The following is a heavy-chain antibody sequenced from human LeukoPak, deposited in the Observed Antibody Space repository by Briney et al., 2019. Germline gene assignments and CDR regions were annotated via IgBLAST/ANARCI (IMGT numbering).Heavy chain of an antibody. CDR1: GFTFSDYY. J-gene: IGHJ4*02. CDR3: ARGNGGTLEVDY. V-gene: IGHV3-11*05. D-gene: IGHD4-23*01. Sequence: GGSLRLSCAASGFTFSDYYMSWIRQAPGKGLEWVSYISSSSSYTNYADSVKGRFTISRDNAKNSLYLQMNSLRAEDTAVYYCARGNGGTLEVDYWGQGTLVTVSS. CDR2: ISSSSSYT.